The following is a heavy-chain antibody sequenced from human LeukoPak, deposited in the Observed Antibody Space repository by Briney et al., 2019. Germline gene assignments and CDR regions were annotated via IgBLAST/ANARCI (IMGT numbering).Heavy chain of an antibody. CDR1: SGSISSTDYY. Sequence: SETLSLTCTVSSGSISSTDYYWGWIRQAPGKGLEWIGSIYYAGSTFYKPSLRSRVTISVDTSKNQFSLTLSSVTAADTAVYYCARHPIFSGVKSQHWFDPWGQGTLVTVSS. V-gene: IGHV4-39*01. D-gene: IGHD3-10*01. J-gene: IGHJ5*02. CDR2: IYYAGST. CDR3: ARHPIFSGVKSQHWFDP.